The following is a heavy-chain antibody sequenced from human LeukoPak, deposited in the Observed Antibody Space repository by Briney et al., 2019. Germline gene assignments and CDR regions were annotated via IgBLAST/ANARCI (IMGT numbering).Heavy chain of an antibody. D-gene: IGHD2-2*01. CDR3: ARDAGSGYCSSTSCSNAFDI. Sequence: TLSLTCTVSGGSISSGGYYWSWIRQPPGKGLEWIGYIYHSGSTYYNPSLKSRVTISVDRSKNQFSLKLSSVTAADTAVYYCARDAGSGYCSSTSCSNAFDIWGQGTMVTVSS. J-gene: IGHJ3*02. CDR1: GGSISSGGYY. CDR2: IYHSGST. V-gene: IGHV4-30-2*01.